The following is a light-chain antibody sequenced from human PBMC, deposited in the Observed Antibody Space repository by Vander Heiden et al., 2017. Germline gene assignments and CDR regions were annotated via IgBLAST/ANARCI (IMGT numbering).Light chain of an antibody. CDR1: QSVLYSSKNKNC. J-gene: IGKJ4*01. V-gene: IGKV4-1*01. Sequence: DIVLTQSPVSLAVSLGERATINCKSSQSVLYSSKNKNCLAWYQQRPGQPPKLLFYWASTRESGVPDRFSGSGSGTDFTLTVSSLQAEDVAVYYCQQYYSNPPTFGGGTKLEIK. CDR2: WAS. CDR3: QQYYSNPPT.